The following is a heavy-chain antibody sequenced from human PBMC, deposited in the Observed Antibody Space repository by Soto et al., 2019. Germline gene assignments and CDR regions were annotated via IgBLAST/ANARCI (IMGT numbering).Heavy chain of an antibody. CDR3: ARAGSYRFDC. CDR1: GFTISSYC. CDR2: MNSDGSTT. V-gene: IGHV3-74*01. Sequence: EVQLLDSGGGLAQPGGSLRLSCAASGFTISSYCMHWDRQAPGKGLVWVSRMNSDGSTTNYEVSVKGRFTISRDNAKNTLYLQSNSLSAEDTAVYSCARAGSYRFDCWGRGTLVTFSS. D-gene: IGHD3-16*02. J-gene: IGHJ4*02.